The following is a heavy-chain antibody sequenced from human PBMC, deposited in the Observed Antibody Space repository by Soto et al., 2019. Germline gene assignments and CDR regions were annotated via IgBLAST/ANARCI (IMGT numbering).Heavy chain of an antibody. J-gene: IGHJ3*02. CDR1: GFTVSSNY. CDR3: ARDARTGYYYDSSGYLISGFDI. V-gene: IGHV3-53*01. D-gene: IGHD3-22*01. CDR2: IYSGAST. Sequence: EVKLVESGGGLIQPGGSLRISCAASGFTVSSNYMSWVRQAPGKGLKWVSVIYSGASTYYEDSLKGRFTISRDNSKNTLYLQMTSLRAEDTAVYYCARDARTGYYYDSSGYLISGFDIGGQGTMVTVSS.